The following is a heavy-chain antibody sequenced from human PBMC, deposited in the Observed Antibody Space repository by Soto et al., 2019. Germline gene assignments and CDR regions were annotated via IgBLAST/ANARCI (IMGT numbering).Heavy chain of an antibody. V-gene: IGHV3-33*01. Sequence: GGSLRLSCAASGFTFSSYGMHWVRQAPGKGLEWVAVIWYDGSNKYYADSVKGRFTISRDNSKNTLYLQMNSLRAEDTAVYYCARDQYGRQLYGMDVWGQGTTVTVSS. CDR2: IWYDGSNK. CDR3: ARDQYGRQLYGMDV. D-gene: IGHD1-1*01. CDR1: GFTFSSYG. J-gene: IGHJ6*02.